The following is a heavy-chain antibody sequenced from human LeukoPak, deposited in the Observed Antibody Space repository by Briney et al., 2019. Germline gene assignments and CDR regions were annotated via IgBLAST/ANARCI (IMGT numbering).Heavy chain of an antibody. J-gene: IGHJ6*02. CDR1: GYTFTSYD. CDR2: IIPILGIA. CDR3: AREVAAAGTEEFIGYYYYYGMDV. Sequence: GASVKVSCKASGYTFTSYDINWVRQATGQGLEWMGRIIPILGIANYAQKFQGRVTITADKSTSTAYMELSSLRSEDTAVYYCAREVAAAGTEEFIGYYYYYGMDVWGQGTTVTVSS. D-gene: IGHD6-13*01. V-gene: IGHV1-69*04.